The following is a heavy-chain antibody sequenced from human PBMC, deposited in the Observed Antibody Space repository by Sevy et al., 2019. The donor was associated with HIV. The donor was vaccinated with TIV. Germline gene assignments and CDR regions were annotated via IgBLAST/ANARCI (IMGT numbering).Heavy chain of an antibody. CDR2: IYYSGRT. V-gene: IGHV4-39*01. D-gene: IGHD3-3*02. Sequence: SETLSLTCTVSGGSISSSSYYWGWIRQPPGKGLEWIGSIYYSGRTYYNPSLKSRVTISVDTSKNQFSLKLSSVTAADTAVYYCARHQAFLEANYYYGMDVWGQGTTVTVSS. J-gene: IGHJ6*02. CDR1: GGSISSSSYY. CDR3: ARHQAFLEANYYYGMDV.